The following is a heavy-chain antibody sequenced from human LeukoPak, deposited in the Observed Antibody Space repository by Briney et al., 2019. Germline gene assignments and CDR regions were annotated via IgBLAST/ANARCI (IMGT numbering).Heavy chain of an antibody. CDR2: INHSGST. CDR3: ARDLDYDILTGYPKNWFDP. J-gene: IGHJ5*02. Sequence: SETLSLTCAVYGGSFSGYYWSWIRQPPGKGLEWIGEINHSGSTNYNPSLKSRVTISVDTSKNQFSLKLSSVTAADTAVYYCARDLDYDILTGYPKNWFDPWGQGTLVTVSS. V-gene: IGHV4-34*01. CDR1: GGSFSGYY. D-gene: IGHD3-9*01.